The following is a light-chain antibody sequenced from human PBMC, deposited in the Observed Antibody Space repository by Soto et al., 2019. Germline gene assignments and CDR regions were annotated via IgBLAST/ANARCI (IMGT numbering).Light chain of an antibody. CDR2: EVN. V-gene: IGLV2-14*01. CDR1: SSDVGGWHY. J-gene: IGLJ3*02. Sequence: QSSLTQPASVSGSPGQSITISCTGTSSDVGGWHYVSWYQQHPGKAPKLMIYEVNNRPSGVSIRFSGSKSGNTASLTISGLQAEDEADYYCSSYTTSSTLVVVGGGTKLTVL. CDR3: SSYTTSSTLVV.